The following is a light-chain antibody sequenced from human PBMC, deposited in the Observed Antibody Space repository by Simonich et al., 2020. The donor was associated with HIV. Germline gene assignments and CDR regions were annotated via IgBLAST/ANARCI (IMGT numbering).Light chain of an antibody. CDR2: WAS. V-gene: IGKV4-1*01. Sequence: DIVMTQSPDSLAVSLGERATINCKSSQSILKRSNNKNYLAWYQQKAGQPPKLLIDWASTRESGVPDRFSGSWSGTDFTLTIISLQAEDVAVYYCQQYYTTPLTFGGGTKVEIK. CDR3: QQYYTTPLT. CDR1: QSILKRSNNKNY. J-gene: IGKJ4*01.